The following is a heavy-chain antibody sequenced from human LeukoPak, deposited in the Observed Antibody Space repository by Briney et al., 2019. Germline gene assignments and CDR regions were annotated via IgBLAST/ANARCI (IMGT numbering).Heavy chain of an antibody. J-gene: IGHJ3*02. Sequence: PSETLSLTCTVSGGSISSYYWSWIRQPAGKGLEWIGRIYTSGSTNYNPSLKSRVTVSVDTSKNQFSLKLSSVTAADTAVYYCARGTYYSPYPGAFDIWGQGTMVTVSS. CDR1: GGSISSYY. V-gene: IGHV4-4*07. CDR3: ARGTYYSPYPGAFDI. D-gene: IGHD3-10*01. CDR2: IYTSGST.